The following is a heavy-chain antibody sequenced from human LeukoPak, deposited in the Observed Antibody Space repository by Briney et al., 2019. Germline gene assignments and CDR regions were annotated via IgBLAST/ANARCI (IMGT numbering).Heavy chain of an antibody. J-gene: IGHJ4*02. Sequence: GGSLRLSCAASGFTFSSYSMNWVRQAPGKGLEWVSSISSSSSYIYYADSVKGRFTISRDNAENSLYLQMNSLRAKDTAVYYCARDTYCGGDCYSNYFDYWGQGTLVTVSS. D-gene: IGHD2-21*02. CDR3: ARDTYCGGDCYSNYFDY. CDR1: GFTFSSYS. CDR2: ISSSSSYI. V-gene: IGHV3-21*01.